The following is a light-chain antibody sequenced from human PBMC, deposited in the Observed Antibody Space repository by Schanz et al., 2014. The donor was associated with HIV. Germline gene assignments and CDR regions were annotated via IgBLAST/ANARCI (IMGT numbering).Light chain of an antibody. CDR2: DAS. V-gene: IGKV3-20*01. CDR1: QSVSTY. Sequence: EIVLTQSPGTLSLSPGERATLSCRASQSVSTYLAWYQQKPGQAPRLLIYDASNRATGIPARFSGGVSGTDFTLTISRVEPEDYAVYYCQQYDGLPTFGPGTKLEIK. CDR3: QQYDGLPT. J-gene: IGKJ3*01.